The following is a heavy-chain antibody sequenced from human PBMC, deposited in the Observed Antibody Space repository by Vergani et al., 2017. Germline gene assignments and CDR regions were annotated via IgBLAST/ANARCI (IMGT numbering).Heavy chain of an antibody. CDR1: GFTFSSYW. CDR2: ISWNSGSI. CDR3: AKDIDWRLDYGGYKGSLFQH. V-gene: IGHV3-9*01. D-gene: IGHD4-17*01. Sequence: EVQLVESGGGLVQPGGSLRLSCAASGFTFSSYWMHWVRQAPGKGLVWVSGISWNSGSIGYADSVKGRFTISRDNAKNSLYLQMNSLIAEDTALYYCAKDIDWRLDYGGYKGSLFQHWGQGTLVTVSS. J-gene: IGHJ1*01.